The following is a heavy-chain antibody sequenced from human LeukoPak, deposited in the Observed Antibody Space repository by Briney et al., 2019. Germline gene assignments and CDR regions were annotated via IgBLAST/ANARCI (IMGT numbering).Heavy chain of an antibody. D-gene: IGHD3-10*01. J-gene: IGHJ4*02. CDR1: GFTFSNAW. CDR3: TTVAITMVRGVIIITRSFDY. Sequence: GGSLRLSCAASGFTFSNAWMSWVRQAPGKGLEWVGRIKSNTDGGTTDYAAPVKGRFTISRDDSKNTLYLQMNSLKTEDTAVYYCTTVAITMVRGVIIITRSFDYWGQGTLVTVSS. CDR2: IKSNTDGGTT. V-gene: IGHV3-15*01.